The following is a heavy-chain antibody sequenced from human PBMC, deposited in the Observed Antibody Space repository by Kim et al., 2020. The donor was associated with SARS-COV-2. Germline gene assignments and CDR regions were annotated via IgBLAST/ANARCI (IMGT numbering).Heavy chain of an antibody. CDR3: AISGGYYNSGAYYHFMDV. J-gene: IGHJ6*03. D-gene: IGHD3-3*01. V-gene: IGHV1-2*02. Sequence: ASVKVSCEASGYTFTGYYIHWVRQAPGQGLEWMGWLNPNSGGTNFAQKFQGRVTMTRGTAISTVYMELSGLRSDDTAIYYCAISGGYYNSGAYYHFMDVWGQGPAVTVSS. CDR1: GYTFTGYY. CDR2: LNPNSGGT.